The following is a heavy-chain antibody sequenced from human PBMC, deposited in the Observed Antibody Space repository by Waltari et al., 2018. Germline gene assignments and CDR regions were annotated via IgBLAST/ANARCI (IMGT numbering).Heavy chain of an antibody. Sequence: EVRLVESGGGLVQPGGSLRLSCVASGFVFGSYAMTWVRQAPGKGLEWVSGVSAKSDFTNYADSVKGRFTISRDNSKNTLYLQMNSLRVEDAALYYCARYISRGRELMSWGQGTLVTVSS. CDR1: GFVFGSYA. V-gene: IGHV3-23*04. CDR3: ARYISRGRELMS. D-gene: IGHD1-7*01. J-gene: IGHJ4*02. CDR2: VSAKSDFT.